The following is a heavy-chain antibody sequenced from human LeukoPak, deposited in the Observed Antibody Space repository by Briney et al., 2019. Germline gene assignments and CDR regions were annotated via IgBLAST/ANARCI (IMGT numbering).Heavy chain of an antibody. D-gene: IGHD5-12*01. CDR2: INPNGGGT. CDR1: GYTFSSNY. Sequence: ASVKVSCKTSGYTFSSNYIHWVRQAPGQGLEWMGIINPNGGGTSYAQKFQGRVTMTRDTSTRTVYMELSRLRSDDTAVYYCARDPRGYSGYDDYYYGMDVWGQGTTVTVSS. CDR3: ARDPRGYSGYDDYYYGMDV. J-gene: IGHJ6*02. V-gene: IGHV1-46*01.